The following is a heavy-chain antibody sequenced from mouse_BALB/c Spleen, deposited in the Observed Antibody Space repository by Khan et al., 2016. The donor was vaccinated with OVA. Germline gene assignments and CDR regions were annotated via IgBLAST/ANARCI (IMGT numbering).Heavy chain of an antibody. D-gene: IGHD2-14*01. CDR3: ARRTTEYALDY. J-gene: IGHJ4*01. V-gene: IGHV1-4*01. CDR2: INPRSGYT. CDR1: GYTFTSHT. Sequence: VQLQESGAELARPGASVRMSCKASGYTFTSHTMHWVKQRPGQGLEWIGYINPRSGYTQYNQKFNDKATLTADTSSSTAYMQLSSLTSEDSAVYYCARRTTEYALDYWGQGTSVTVSS.